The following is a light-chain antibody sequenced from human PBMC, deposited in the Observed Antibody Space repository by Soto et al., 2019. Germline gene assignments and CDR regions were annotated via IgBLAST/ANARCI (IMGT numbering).Light chain of an antibody. J-gene: IGKJ1*01. CDR2: KVS. Sequence: DVVMTQSPLSLPVTLGQPASISCKSSQSLLSSDGNTYLNWFQQRPGQSPRRLIYKVSNRDSGVPERFSGGGSGTDFTLKISRVEAEDVGVYYCMQGSHWPPWTFGQGTKVEIK. CDR3: MQGSHWPPWT. V-gene: IGKV2-30*01. CDR1: QSLLSSDGNTY.